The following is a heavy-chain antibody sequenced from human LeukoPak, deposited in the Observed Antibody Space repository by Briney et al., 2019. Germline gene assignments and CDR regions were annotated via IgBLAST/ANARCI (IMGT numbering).Heavy chain of an antibody. J-gene: IGHJ5*02. Sequence: SETLSLTCAVYGGSFSGYYWSWIRQPPGKGLEWIGEINHSGSTNYNPSLKSRVTISVDTSKNQFSLKLSSVTAADTAVYYCARGRSVRNWFDPWGQGTLVTVSS. D-gene: IGHD3-10*01. V-gene: IGHV4-34*01. CDR1: GGSFSGYY. CDR3: ARGRSVRNWFDP. CDR2: INHSGST.